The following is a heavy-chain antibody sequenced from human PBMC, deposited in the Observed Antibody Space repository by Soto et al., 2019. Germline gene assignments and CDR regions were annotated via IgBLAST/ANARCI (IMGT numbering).Heavy chain of an antibody. J-gene: IGHJ5*02. V-gene: IGHV4-30-4*01. CDR1: GGSISSGDYY. D-gene: IGHD6-19*01. CDR2: IYYSGST. CDR3: ARGIAVAGYNWFDP. Sequence: QVQLQESGPGLVKPSQTLSLTCTVSGGSISSGDYYWSWIRQPPGKGLEWIGHIYYSGSTYYNPSLKSRVTISVDTSMNQFSLKLSSVTAADTAVYYCARGIAVAGYNWFDPWGQGTLVTVSS.